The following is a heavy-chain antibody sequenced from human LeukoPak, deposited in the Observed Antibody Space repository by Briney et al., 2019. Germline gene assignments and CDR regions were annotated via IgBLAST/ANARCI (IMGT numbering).Heavy chain of an antibody. Sequence: GGSLRLSCAASGFTFSSYAMHWVRQAPGKGLEWVAVISYDASNKYYADSVKGRFTISRDNSKNTLYLQMNSLRAEDTAVYYCAKTRVTTYYFDYWGQGTLVTVSS. D-gene: IGHD1-1*01. V-gene: IGHV3-30-3*02. CDR1: GFTFSSYA. J-gene: IGHJ4*02. CDR3: AKTRVTTYYFDY. CDR2: ISYDASNK.